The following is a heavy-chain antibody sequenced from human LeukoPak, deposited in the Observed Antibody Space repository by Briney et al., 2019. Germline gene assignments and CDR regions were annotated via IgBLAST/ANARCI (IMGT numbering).Heavy chain of an antibody. V-gene: IGHV4-34*01. J-gene: IGHJ4*02. D-gene: IGHD2-21*02. CDR1: GGSFSGYY. CDR3: ARGHSSVVTAIPYYFDY. CDR2: IIHSGSS. Sequence: SETLSLTCAVYGGSFSGYYWSWIRQPPGKGLEWIGEIIHSGSSDYNPSLKSRVTISVDTSKNQVSLKLSSVTAADTAVYYCARGHSSVVTAIPYYFDYWGQGTLVTVSS.